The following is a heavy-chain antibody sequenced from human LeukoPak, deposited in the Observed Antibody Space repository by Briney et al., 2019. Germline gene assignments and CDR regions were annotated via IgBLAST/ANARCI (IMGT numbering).Heavy chain of an antibody. CDR1: GYTFTGYY. V-gene: IGHV1-2*02. CDR2: INPNSGGT. J-gene: IGHJ3*02. Sequence: GASVKVSCKASGYTFTGYYMHWVRQAPGQGLEWMGWINPNSGGTNYAQKFQGRVTLTRDTSISTAYMELSRLRSDDTAVYYCAREEVVAATFDIWGQGTMVTVSS. D-gene: IGHD2-15*01. CDR3: AREEVVAATFDI.